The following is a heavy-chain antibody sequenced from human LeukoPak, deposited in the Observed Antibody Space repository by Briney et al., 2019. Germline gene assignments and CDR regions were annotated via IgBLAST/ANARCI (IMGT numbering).Heavy chain of an antibody. CDR1: GFTFSSYA. V-gene: IGHV3-30*04. Sequence: GGSLRLSCAASGFTFSSYAMHWVREAPGKGLEWVAVISYDGSNKYYADSVKGRFTISRDNSKNTLYLQMNSLRAEDTAVYYCARDGNYGDYAVDFDYWGQGTLVTVSS. D-gene: IGHD4-17*01. CDR3: ARDGNYGDYAVDFDY. J-gene: IGHJ4*02. CDR2: ISYDGSNK.